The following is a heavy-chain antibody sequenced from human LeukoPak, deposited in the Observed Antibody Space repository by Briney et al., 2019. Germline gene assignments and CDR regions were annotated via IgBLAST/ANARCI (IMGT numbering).Heavy chain of an antibody. V-gene: IGHV4-4*07. Sequence: SETLSLTCTVSGGSISSYYWSWIRQPAGKGLEWIGRIYISGSTNYNPSLKSRVTMSVDTSKNQFSLKLSSVTAADTAVYYCARLPEGWRDYYYMDVWGKGTTVTVSS. CDR3: ARLPEGWRDYYYMDV. J-gene: IGHJ6*03. CDR1: GGSISSYY. D-gene: IGHD2-15*01. CDR2: IYISGST.